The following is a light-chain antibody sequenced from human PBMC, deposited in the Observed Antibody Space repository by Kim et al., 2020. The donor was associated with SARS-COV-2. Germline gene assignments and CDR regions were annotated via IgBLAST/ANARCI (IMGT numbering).Light chain of an antibody. CDR3: QQSDKLPLT. J-gene: IGKJ3*01. CDR2: DAS. CDR1: QGIERY. Sequence: ATVGDRVTITCQESQGIERYLNWFQKKTGKAPKRLIYDASNLEFGVPSRFSGSGSGTHFSFTITSLHPEDVATYYCQQSDKLPLTFGPGTKVDIK. V-gene: IGKV1-33*01.